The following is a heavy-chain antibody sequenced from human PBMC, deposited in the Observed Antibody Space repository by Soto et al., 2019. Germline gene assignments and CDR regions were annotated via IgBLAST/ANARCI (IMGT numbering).Heavy chain of an antibody. CDR1: GFTFDDYA. J-gene: IGHJ4*02. D-gene: IGHD1-1*01. V-gene: IGHV3-9*01. Sequence: EVQLVESGGGLVQPGRSLRLSCAASGFTFDDYAMHWVRQAPGKGLEWVSGISWNSGSIGYADSVKGRFTISRDNAKTSLYLQMNSLRAEDTAVYYCARVRLGGTAIDYWGQGTLVTVSS. CDR2: ISWNSGSI. CDR3: ARVRLGGTAIDY.